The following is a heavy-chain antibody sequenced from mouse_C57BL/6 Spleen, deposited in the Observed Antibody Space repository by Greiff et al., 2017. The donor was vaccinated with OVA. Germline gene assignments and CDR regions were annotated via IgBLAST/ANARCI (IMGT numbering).Heavy chain of an antibody. D-gene: IGHD2-4*01. CDR3: TIYYDYDKVYAMDY. CDR2: IDPSDSYT. J-gene: IGHJ4*01. Sequence: QVQLQQPGAELVRPGTSVKLSCKASGYTFTSYWMHWVKQRPGQGLEWIGVIDPSDSYTNYNQKFKGKATLTVDTSSSTAYMQLSSLTSEDSAVYYCTIYYDYDKVYAMDYWGQGTSVTVSS. CDR1: GYTFTSYW. V-gene: IGHV1-59*01.